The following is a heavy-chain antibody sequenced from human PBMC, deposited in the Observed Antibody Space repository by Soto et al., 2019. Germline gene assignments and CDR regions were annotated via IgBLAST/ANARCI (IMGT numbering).Heavy chain of an antibody. Sequence: SETLSLTCAVSVGSISSSNWWSWVRQPPGKGLEWIGEIYHSGSTNYNPSLKSRVTISVDKSKNQFSLKLSSVTAADTAVYYCARLEQQLVRGLRPWGQGTLVTVS. J-gene: IGHJ5*02. CDR3: ARLEQQLVRGLRP. D-gene: IGHD6-13*01. V-gene: IGHV4-4*02. CDR2: IYHSGST. CDR1: VGSISSSNW.